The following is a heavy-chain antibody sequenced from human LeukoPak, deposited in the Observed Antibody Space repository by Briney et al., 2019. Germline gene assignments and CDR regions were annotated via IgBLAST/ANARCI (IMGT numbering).Heavy chain of an antibody. CDR3: ARDPGGYSSSWYEPGY. CDR2: IKQDGSEK. D-gene: IGHD6-13*01. CDR1: GFTFSSYW. Sequence: GGSLRLSCAASGFTFSSYWMSWVRQAPGKGLEWVANIKQDGSEKYCVDSVKGRFTISRDNAKNSLYLQMNSLRAEDTAVYYCARDPGGYSSSWYEPGYWGQGTLVTVSS. J-gene: IGHJ4*02. V-gene: IGHV3-7*03.